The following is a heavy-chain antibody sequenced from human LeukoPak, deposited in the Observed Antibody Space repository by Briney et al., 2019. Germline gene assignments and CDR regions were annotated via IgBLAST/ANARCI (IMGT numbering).Heavy chain of an antibody. V-gene: IGHV3-23*01. CDR3: ARGRGCSSLSCYPDY. J-gene: IGHJ4*02. CDR2: ISGSGGAT. D-gene: IGHD2-2*01. CDR1: GFTFSSFS. Sequence: PGGSLRLSCAASGFTFSSFSMTWVRQAPGKGLEWVSVISGSGGATYYADSVKGRFTISRDNAKNSLYLQMNSLGAEDTALYYCARGRGCSSLSCYPDYWGQGTLVTVSS.